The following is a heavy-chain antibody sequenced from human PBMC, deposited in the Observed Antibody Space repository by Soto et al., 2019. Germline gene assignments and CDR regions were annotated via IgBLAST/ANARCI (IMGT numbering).Heavy chain of an antibody. D-gene: IGHD1-26*01. Sequence: PGGSLRLSCAASGFTFSSYGMHWVRQAPGKGLEWVAVISYDGSNKYYADSVKGRFTISRDNSKNTLYLQMNSLRAEDTAVYYCAKDRNLWSYDPYYFDYWGQGT. V-gene: IGHV3-30*18. J-gene: IGHJ4*02. CDR2: ISYDGSNK. CDR3: AKDRNLWSYDPYYFDY. CDR1: GFTFSSYG.